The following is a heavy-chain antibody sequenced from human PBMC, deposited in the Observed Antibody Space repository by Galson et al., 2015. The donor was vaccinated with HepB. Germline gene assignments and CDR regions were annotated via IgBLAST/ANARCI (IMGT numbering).Heavy chain of an antibody. Sequence: SLRLSCAASGFTLSSFVTHWVRQAPGKGLEWVAVISHDGSEKYYADSVEGRFSISRDLSENTLFLQMNSLRGEDTAVYYCARSEKDCSSTSCRYFDYWGQGTLVTVSS. D-gene: IGHD2-2*01. J-gene: IGHJ4*02. CDR2: ISHDGSEK. CDR1: GFTLSSFV. V-gene: IGHV3-30*04. CDR3: ARSEKDCSSTSCRYFDY.